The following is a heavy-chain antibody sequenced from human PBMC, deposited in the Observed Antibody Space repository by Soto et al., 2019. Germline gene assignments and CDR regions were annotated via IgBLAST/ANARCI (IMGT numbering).Heavy chain of an antibody. CDR2: IGHSGYSI. CDR3: ARSDDKDILTGCYN. CDR1: GFTFNNHA. V-gene: IGHV3-23*01. J-gene: IGHJ4*02. D-gene: IGHD3-9*01. Sequence: DVQLLESGGGLIQPGGSLRLSCAASGFTFNNHAMAWVRQAPGKGLGWVLSIGHSGYSIDYGDSVKGRFTISRDNSKNMLFLEMNGLSAEDTAVYYCARSDDKDILTGCYNWGQGALVTVSS.